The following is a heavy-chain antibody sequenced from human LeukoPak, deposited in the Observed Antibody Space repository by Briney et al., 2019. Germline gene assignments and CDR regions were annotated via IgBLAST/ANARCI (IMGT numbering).Heavy chain of an antibody. D-gene: IGHD2-15*01. CDR3: AKHEFCSGGSCYLDY. J-gene: IGHJ4*02. CDR2: ISGSGANI. V-gene: IGHV3-23*01. Sequence: GGSLRLSCVASGFTFSSYGMSWVRQAPGKGLEWVSTISGSGANIYYADSVKGRFTVSRENSKNTLYLQVNSLRLEDTAVYYCAKHEFCSGGSCYLDYWGQGTLVTASS. CDR1: GFTFSSYG.